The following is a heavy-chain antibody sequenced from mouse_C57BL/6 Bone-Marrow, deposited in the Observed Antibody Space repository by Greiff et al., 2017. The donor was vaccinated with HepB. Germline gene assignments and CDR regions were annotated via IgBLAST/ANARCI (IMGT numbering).Heavy chain of an antibody. CDR1: GYSITSDY. V-gene: IGHV3-8*01. CDR2: ISYSGST. CDR3: VRSLDPVSFNYAMDY. Sequence: EVKLMESGPGLAKPSQTLSLTCSVTGYSITSDYWNWIRKFPGNKLEYMGYISYSGSTYYNPSLKSRISITRDTSKNQYYLQLNSVTTEDTATYYCVRSLDPVSFNYAMDYWGQGTSVTVSS. J-gene: IGHJ4*01.